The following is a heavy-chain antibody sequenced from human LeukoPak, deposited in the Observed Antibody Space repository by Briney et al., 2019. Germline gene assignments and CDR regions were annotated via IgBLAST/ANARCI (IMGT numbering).Heavy chain of an antibody. CDR2: INPNSGGT. V-gene: IGHV1-2*02. J-gene: IGHJ4*02. D-gene: IGHD4-17*01. CDR3: ARDPDYGDLPFDY. CDR1: GYTFTGYY. Sequence: GASVKVSCKASGYTFTGYYMHWVRQAPGQGLEWMGGINPNSGGTNYAQKFQGRVTMTRDTSISTAYMELSRLRSDDTAVYYCARDPDYGDLPFDYWGQGTLVTVSS.